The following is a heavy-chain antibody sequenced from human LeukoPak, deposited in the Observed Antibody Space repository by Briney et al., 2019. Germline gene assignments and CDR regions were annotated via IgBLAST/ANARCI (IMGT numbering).Heavy chain of an antibody. J-gene: IGHJ4*02. CDR1: GFTFSSYW. V-gene: IGHV3-7*01. Sequence: GGSLRLSCAASGFTFSSYWMSWVRQAPGKGLEWVANIKQDGSEKYYVDSVKGRFTISRDNAKNSLYLQMNSLRAEDTAVYYCARGRYYYGSGSHEGFDYWGQGTLVTVSS. CDR2: IKQDGSEK. D-gene: IGHD3-10*01. CDR3: ARGRYYYGSGSHEGFDY.